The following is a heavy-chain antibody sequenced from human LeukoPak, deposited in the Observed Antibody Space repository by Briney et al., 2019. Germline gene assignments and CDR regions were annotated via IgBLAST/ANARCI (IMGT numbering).Heavy chain of an antibody. CDR2: MNPNSGNT. D-gene: IGHD3-22*01. V-gene: IGHV1-8*01. CDR1: GHTFTSYD. Sequence: ASVKVSCKASGHTFTSYDINWVRQATGQGLEWMGWMNPNSGNTGYAQKFQGRVTMTRNTSISTAYMELSSLRSEDTAVYYCARGSRRKSGYYYNFDYWGQGTLVTVSS. CDR3: ARGSRRKSGYYYNFDY. J-gene: IGHJ4*02.